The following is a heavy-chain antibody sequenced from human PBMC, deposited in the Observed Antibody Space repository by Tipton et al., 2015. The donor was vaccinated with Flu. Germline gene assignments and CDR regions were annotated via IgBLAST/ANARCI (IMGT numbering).Heavy chain of an antibody. V-gene: IGHV4-59*08. D-gene: IGHD3-22*01. Sequence: TLSLTCTVSGGSISSYHWSWIRQPPGKGLEWIGNIYYSGSTNYNPSLKSRVTISVDTSKNQFSLKLSSVTAADTAVYYCARLEYDGSGYYFDYWGQGTLVTVSS. CDR1: GGSISSYH. CDR2: IYYSGST. J-gene: IGHJ4*02. CDR3: ARLEYDGSGYYFDY.